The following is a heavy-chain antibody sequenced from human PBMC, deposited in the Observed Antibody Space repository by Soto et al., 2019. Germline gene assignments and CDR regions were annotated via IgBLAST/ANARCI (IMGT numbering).Heavy chain of an antibody. V-gene: IGHV4-4*02. Sequence: SETQSLTCAVSGDSISSVNWWSWVRQSPGQGLEWIGDIYHTGITNYNPSLQSRVTISVDKFKNEFSLNLTSVTAADTAVYYCARSPGYFTISSRDPWGQGTLVIVSA. CDR2: IYHTGIT. CDR3: ARSPGYFTISSRDP. D-gene: IGHD2-8*01. CDR1: GDSISSVNW. J-gene: IGHJ5*02.